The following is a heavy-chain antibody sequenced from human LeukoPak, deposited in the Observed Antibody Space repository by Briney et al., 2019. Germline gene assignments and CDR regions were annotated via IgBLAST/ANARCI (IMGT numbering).Heavy chain of an antibody. CDR2: INSDGSST. Sequence: PGGSLRLSCAASGFTFSSYWMHWVRQAPGKGLVWVSRINSDGSSTSYAESVKGRFTISRDNAKNSLYLQMNSLRAEDTAVYYCARERDYYDSSAYYYFDYWGQGTLVTVSS. CDR1: GFTFSSYW. D-gene: IGHD3-22*01. J-gene: IGHJ4*02. CDR3: ARERDYYDSSAYYYFDY. V-gene: IGHV3-74*01.